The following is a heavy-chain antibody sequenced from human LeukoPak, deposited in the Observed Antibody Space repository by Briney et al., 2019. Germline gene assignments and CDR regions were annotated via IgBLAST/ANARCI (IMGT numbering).Heavy chain of an antibody. D-gene: IGHD6-13*01. J-gene: IGHJ6*03. CDR1: GFTFSSYG. Sequence: GGSLRLSCAASGFTFSSYGMHWVRQAPGKGLEWVAVISYDGSNKYYADSVKGRFTISRDNSKNTLYLQMNSLRAEDTAVYYCARHDSSSWYGAVYMDVWGKGTTVTISS. V-gene: IGHV3-30*03. CDR3: ARHDSSSWYGAVYMDV. CDR2: ISYDGSNK.